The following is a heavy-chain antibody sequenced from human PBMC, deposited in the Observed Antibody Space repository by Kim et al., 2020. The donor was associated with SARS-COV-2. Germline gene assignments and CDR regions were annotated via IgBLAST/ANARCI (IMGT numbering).Heavy chain of an antibody. CDR2: INSDGSST. Sequence: GGSLRLSCVASGFTFSSDWMHWVRQAPGKGLVWVSRINSDGSSTSYADSVKGRFTISRDNAKNTLYLQMNSLRAEDTAVYYCARRTHTLKVHGMDVWGQGTTVIVSS. J-gene: IGHJ6*02. CDR1: GFTFSSDW. V-gene: IGHV3-74*01. CDR3: ARRTHTLKVHGMDV. D-gene: IGHD2-21*01.